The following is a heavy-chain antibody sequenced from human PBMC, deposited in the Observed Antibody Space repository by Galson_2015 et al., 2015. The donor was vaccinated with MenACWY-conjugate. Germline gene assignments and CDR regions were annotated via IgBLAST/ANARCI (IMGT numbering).Heavy chain of an antibody. D-gene: IGHD2-2*01. Sequence: SLRLSCAASGFTFSSYTMSWVRQAPGKGLEWVSSISSASTYISYADPVKGRFTISRDNAKNALFLQMDSLRAEDTAVYYCARDWYIVVEDNWFDPWGQGTLVTVSS. CDR3: ARDWYIVVEDNWFDP. CDR2: ISSASTYI. V-gene: IGHV3-21*01. CDR1: GFTFSSYT. J-gene: IGHJ5*02.